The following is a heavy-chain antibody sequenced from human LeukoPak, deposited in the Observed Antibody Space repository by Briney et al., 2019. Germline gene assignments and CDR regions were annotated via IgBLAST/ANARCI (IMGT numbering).Heavy chain of an antibody. D-gene: IGHD6-19*01. CDR3: ARDPAVAGYANHDY. Sequence: GASVKVSCKASGYSFTSYGIGWVRQAPGQGLEWVGWISIYNGETYYTQSLQDRVTITTDTSTNTVYMELRSLRSDDTAVYYCARDPAVAGYANHDYWGQGTLVTVSS. V-gene: IGHV1-18*01. J-gene: IGHJ4*02. CDR1: GYSFTSYG. CDR2: ISIYNGET.